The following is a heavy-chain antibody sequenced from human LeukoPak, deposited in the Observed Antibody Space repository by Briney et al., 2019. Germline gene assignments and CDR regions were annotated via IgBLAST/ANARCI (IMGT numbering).Heavy chain of an antibody. CDR3: ARQGIDYYDSSGYYHY. D-gene: IGHD3-22*01. CDR1: GGSISSYY. CDR2: IYYSGTT. J-gene: IGHJ4*02. Sequence: SETLSLTCTVSGGSISSYYWSWIRQPPGKGLEWIGYIYYSGTTNYNPSLKSRVTILVDTSKNQFSLKLTSVTAADTAVYYCARQGIDYYDSSGYYHYWGQGTLVTVSS. V-gene: IGHV4-59*08.